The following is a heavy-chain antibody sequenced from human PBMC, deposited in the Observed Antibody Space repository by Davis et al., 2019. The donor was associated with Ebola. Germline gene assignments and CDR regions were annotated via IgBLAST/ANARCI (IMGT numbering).Heavy chain of an antibody. CDR2: ISYNGVNK. V-gene: IGHV3-30*19. CDR1: GFTFSSYG. J-gene: IGHJ4*02. Sequence: GESLKISCAASGFTFSSYGMHWVRQAPGKGLEWVAVISYNGVNKNCADSVKGRFTVSRDNSKNTLYSEMNSLRVEDTAVYYCARGNGQNYGSALDYWGQRTLVTVSS. D-gene: IGHD3-10*01. CDR3: ARGNGQNYGSALDY.